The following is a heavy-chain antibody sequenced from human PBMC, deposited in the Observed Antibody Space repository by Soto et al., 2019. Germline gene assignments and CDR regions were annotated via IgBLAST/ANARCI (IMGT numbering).Heavy chain of an antibody. D-gene: IGHD3-10*01. CDR1: GFTFSDYY. J-gene: IGHJ4*02. Sequence: QAQLVESGGDLVKPGGSLRLSCAASGFTFSDYYMTWIRQAPGKGLEWISYISNSGTYTNYADSVKGRFTISRDNAKNSLYLRMTGMRAEDTAVYYCVRGRGGDWGQGTLVTVSS. CDR3: VRGRGGD. V-gene: IGHV3-11*06. CDR2: ISNSGTYT.